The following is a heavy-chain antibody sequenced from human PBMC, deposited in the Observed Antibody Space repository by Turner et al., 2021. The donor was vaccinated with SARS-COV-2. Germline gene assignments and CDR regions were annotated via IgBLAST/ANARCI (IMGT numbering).Heavy chain of an antibody. CDR1: GFTFITYG. D-gene: IGHD4-17*01. Sequence: QVQLVESGGGVVQPGRSLSLSCAASGFTFITYGMHWVRQAPGKGLEWVAVIWYDGSDKYYADSVKGRFTSSRDNSKNTLYLQMNNLRAEDTAVYYCARSTVTTPPDYWGQGTLVTVSS. V-gene: IGHV3-33*01. CDR3: ARSTVTTPPDY. CDR2: IWYDGSDK. J-gene: IGHJ4*02.